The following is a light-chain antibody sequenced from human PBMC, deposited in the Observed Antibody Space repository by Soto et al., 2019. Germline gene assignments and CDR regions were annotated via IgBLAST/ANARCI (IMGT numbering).Light chain of an antibody. CDR3: QQYGTSPLT. Sequence: EIVLTQSPGTLSLSPGERATLSCRASQSAGTYLAWYQQKPGQAPRLLLYGASTRATDIPDRVSGSGSETDFTLTISRLVPEDSAVYYCQQYGTSPLTFGGGTKVEIK. CDR1: QSAGTY. J-gene: IGKJ4*01. CDR2: GAS. V-gene: IGKV3-20*01.